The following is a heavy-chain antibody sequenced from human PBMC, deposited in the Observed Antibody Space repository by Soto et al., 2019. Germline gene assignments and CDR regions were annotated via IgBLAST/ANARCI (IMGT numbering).Heavy chain of an antibody. Sequence: SETLSLTCTVSGGSISGGGSYWSWIRQRPGKGLEWIGYMYYSGSSYYNPSLKGRVTISADTSKNQFSLSLTSVTAADTAVYYCARQSGYSLGDTPAFDSWGQGSLVTVSS. CDR3: ARQSGYSLGDTPAFDS. V-gene: IGHV4-31*03. J-gene: IGHJ4*02. CDR1: GGSISGGGSY. CDR2: MYYSGSS. D-gene: IGHD5-18*01.